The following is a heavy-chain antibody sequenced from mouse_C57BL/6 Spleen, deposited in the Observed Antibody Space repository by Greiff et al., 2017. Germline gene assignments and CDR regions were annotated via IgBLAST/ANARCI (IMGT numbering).Heavy chain of an antibody. J-gene: IGHJ4*01. CDR1: GYTFTSYW. D-gene: IGHD1-1*01. Sequence: VQLQQPGAELVKPGASVKMSCKASGYTFTSYWITWVKQRPGQGLEWIGDIYPGSGSTNYNEKFKSKAKLTVDTSSSTAYMQLSSLTSEDSAVYYCARALITTVVATGAMDYWGQGTSVTVSS. CDR3: ARALITTVVATGAMDY. CDR2: IYPGSGST. V-gene: IGHV1-55*01.